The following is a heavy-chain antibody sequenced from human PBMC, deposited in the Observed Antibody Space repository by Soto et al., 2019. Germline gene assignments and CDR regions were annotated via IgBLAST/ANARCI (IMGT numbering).Heavy chain of an antibody. CDR3: ATPYYYNH. Sequence: GALRLSCAASGFMFSAYTMSWVRQAPGKGLEWLSSITSNSDHIDYADSVRGRFTVSRDNARKSLYLQMDSLGAEDTGVYYCATPYYYNHWGPGTLVTVSS. CDR1: GFMFSAYT. V-gene: IGHV3-21*01. CDR2: ITSNSDHI. J-gene: IGHJ4*02.